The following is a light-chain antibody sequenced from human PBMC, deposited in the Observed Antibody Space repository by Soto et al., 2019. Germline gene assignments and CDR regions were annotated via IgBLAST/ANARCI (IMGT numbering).Light chain of an antibody. Sequence: QSVLTQSPSASASLGASVKLTCTLSSGYNNYAIAWHQQQPEKSPRFLMKLNSDGSLTKGDGIPDRFSGSSSGTARYLTISSLQSEDEADYYCQTWGTGIVLFGGGTKLTVL. CDR1: SGYNNYA. CDR2: LNSDGSL. V-gene: IGLV4-69*01. J-gene: IGLJ2*01. CDR3: QTWGTGIVL.